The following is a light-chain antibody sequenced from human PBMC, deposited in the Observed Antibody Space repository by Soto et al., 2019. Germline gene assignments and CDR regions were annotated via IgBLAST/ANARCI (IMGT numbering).Light chain of an antibody. J-gene: IGKJ4*01. CDR1: QSVFSSY. V-gene: IGKV3-20*01. CDR3: QQYGSSPLT. CDR2: GAS. Sequence: EIVLTQSPGTLSLSPGERATLSCRASQSVFSSYLAWYQQKPGQAPRLLISGASSTATVIPYRYSGSGSGTAFTLTIRRLEPEDFAVYYCQQYGSSPLTFGGGTKVEIK.